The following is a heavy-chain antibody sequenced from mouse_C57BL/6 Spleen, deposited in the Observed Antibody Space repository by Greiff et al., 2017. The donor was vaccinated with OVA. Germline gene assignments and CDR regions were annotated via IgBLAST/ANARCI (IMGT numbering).Heavy chain of an antibody. V-gene: IGHV1-39*01. CDR3: ARGDYYSNYPYAMDY. D-gene: IGHD2-5*01. J-gene: IGHJ4*01. CDR1: GYSFTDYN. Sequence: VQLKESGPELVKPGASVKISCKASGYSFTDYNMNWVKQSNGKSLEWIGVINPNYGTTSYNQKFKGKATLTVDQSSSTAYMQLNSLTSEDSAVYYCARGDYYSNYPYAMDYWGQGTSVTVSS. CDR2: INPNYGTT.